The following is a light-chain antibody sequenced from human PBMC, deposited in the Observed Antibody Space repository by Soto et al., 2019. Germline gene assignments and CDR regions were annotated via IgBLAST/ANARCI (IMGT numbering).Light chain of an antibody. CDR3: QQSYNSPQT. CDR2: GAS. Sequence: EIVLTQSPGTLSLSPGERATLSCRASQSVSNTYLAWYQQKPGQAPRLLISGASSRATGIPDRFSGSGSGTDFTLTISSLQPEDFATYSCQQSYNSPQTFGQGTKVDIK. V-gene: IGKV3-20*01. J-gene: IGKJ1*01. CDR1: QSVSNTY.